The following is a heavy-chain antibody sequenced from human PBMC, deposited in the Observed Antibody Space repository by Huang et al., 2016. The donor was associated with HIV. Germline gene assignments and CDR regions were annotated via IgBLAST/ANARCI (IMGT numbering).Heavy chain of an antibody. CDR2: TDHRGST. V-gene: IGHV4-34*01. J-gene: IGHJ6*02. CDR3: ARGAARYFDRGGTRYFGMDV. Sequence: QVQLQQWGAGLLRPSETLSLACAVYGGSFSGYYWSWIRQPPGKGLEWIGETDHRGSTNYNPSLESRVSISVDTSKNQFSLKLTSVAAADTAVYYCARGAARYFDRGGTRYFGMDVWGQGTTVTVSS. CDR1: GGSFSGYY. D-gene: IGHD3-9*01.